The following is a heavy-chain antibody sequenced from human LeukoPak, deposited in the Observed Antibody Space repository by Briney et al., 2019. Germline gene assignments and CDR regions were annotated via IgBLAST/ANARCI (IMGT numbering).Heavy chain of an antibody. CDR2: ISAYNGNT. D-gene: IGHD1-1*01. CDR3: ARPHTNYYYYYMDV. V-gene: IGHV1-18*01. J-gene: IGHJ6*03. Sequence: ASVKVSCKASGYTFTSYGISWVRQAPGQGLEWMGWISAYNGNTNYAQKLQGRVTMTTDTSTSTAYMELRSLRSDDTAVYYCARPHTNYYYYYMDVWGKGTTVTVSS. CDR1: GYTFTSYG.